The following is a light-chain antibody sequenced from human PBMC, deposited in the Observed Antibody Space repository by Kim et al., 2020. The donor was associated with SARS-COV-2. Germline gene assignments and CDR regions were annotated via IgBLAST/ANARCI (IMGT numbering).Light chain of an antibody. CDR2: RAS. J-gene: IGKJ1*01. Sequence: DIQMTQSPSTLSASVGDRVTITCRASQSVNTWLAWYQQKSGKAPKLLIYRASSLESGDPSRFSGSGSGTEFTLTINSLQPDDFATYYCQQYYIYWTFGQGTKVDIK. CDR3: QQYYIYWT. CDR1: QSVNTW. V-gene: IGKV1-5*03.